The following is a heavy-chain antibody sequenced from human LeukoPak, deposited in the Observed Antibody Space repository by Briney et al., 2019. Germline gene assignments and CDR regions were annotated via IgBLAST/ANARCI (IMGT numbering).Heavy chain of an antibody. Sequence: GGSLRLSCAASGLAVSGNYMSWVRQAPGKGLEWVSIYSGDETYYADSVRGRFTISRDNSKNTVFLQMNNLRVEDTAVYFCARDADLGGCFDFWGQGTLVTVSS. CDR1: GLAVSGNY. V-gene: IGHV3-66*01. J-gene: IGHJ4*02. CDR2: IYSGDET. CDR3: ARDADLGGCFDF.